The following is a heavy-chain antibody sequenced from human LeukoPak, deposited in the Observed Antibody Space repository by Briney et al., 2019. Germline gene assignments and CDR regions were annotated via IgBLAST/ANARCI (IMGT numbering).Heavy chain of an antibody. J-gene: IGHJ4*02. Sequence: GGSLRLSCAASGFTFSSYAMHWGRQAPGKGLEWVAVISYDGSNKYYADSVKGRFTISRDNSKNTLYLQMNSLRAEDTAVYYCAKDESRDGYNLGAADYWGQGTLVTVSS. CDR3: AKDESRDGYNLGAADY. CDR2: ISYDGSNK. CDR1: GFTFSSYA. D-gene: IGHD5-24*01. V-gene: IGHV3-30-3*01.